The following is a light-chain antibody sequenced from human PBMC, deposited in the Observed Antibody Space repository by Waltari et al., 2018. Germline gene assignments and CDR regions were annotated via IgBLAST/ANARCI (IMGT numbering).Light chain of an antibody. CDR3: LQYLHTPRT. CDR2: WAS. J-gene: IGKJ1*01. V-gene: IGKV4-1*01. CDR1: QSLLYTSNNKNS. Sequence: DVVMTQPPDSLAVSLGERATINCKSSQSLLYTSNNKNSLVWYQQKPGQPPKILIYWASIRESGVPDRFSGSGSGTDFTLTISGLQAEDVASYFCLQYLHTPRTFGQGTKVEIK.